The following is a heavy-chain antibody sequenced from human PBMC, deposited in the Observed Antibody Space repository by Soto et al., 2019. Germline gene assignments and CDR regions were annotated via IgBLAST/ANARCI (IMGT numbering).Heavy chain of an antibody. CDR3: ARGGSPYYYYYMDV. D-gene: IGHD6-19*01. CDR2: INHSGSS. J-gene: IGHJ6*03. CDR1: GGSFSGYY. Sequence: SETLSLTCAVYGGSFSGYYWSWIRQPPGKGLEWIGEINHSGSSNYNPSLKSRVTISVDTSKNQFSLRLSSVTAADTAVYYCARGGSPYYYYYMDVWGKGTTVTVSS. V-gene: IGHV4-34*01.